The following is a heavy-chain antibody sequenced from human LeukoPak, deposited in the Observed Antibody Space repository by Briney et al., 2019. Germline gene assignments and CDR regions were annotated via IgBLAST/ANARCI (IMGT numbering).Heavy chain of an antibody. CDR1: GFTFSSYA. Sequence: GGSLRLSCAASGFTFSSYAMHWVRQAPGKGLEWVAVISYDGSNKYYADSVKGRFTISRDNSKNTLYLQMNSLRAEDTAVYYCARDRMASTIWFGGPGGLDVWGQGTTVTVSS. CDR2: ISYDGSNK. J-gene: IGHJ6*02. V-gene: IGHV3-30*04. D-gene: IGHD3-10*01. CDR3: ARDRMASTIWFGGPGGLDV.